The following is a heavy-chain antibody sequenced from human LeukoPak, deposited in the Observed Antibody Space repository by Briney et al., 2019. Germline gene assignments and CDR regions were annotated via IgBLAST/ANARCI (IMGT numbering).Heavy chain of an antibody. J-gene: IGHJ4*02. Sequence: PSDTLSLTCTVSGGSISSSRYYWAWIRQPPGKGLEWIGSIYYSGSTYYNPSLKSRVTISVDTSKNQFSLKLSSVTAADTAVYYCARQTLDCSGGSCYGYFDYWGQGTLVTVSS. D-gene: IGHD2-15*01. CDR1: GGSISSSRYY. V-gene: IGHV4-39*01. CDR2: IYYSGST. CDR3: ARQTLDCSGGSCYGYFDY.